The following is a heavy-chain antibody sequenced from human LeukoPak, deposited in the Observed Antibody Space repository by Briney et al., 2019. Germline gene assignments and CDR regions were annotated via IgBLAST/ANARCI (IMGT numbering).Heavy chain of an antibody. J-gene: IGHJ4*02. CDR2: IHDSGST. D-gene: IGHD3-10*01. CDR3: ASLYFYGSGSFPNY. V-gene: IGHV4-39*01. CDR1: GGSISTRYYY. Sequence: SETLSVTCAVSGGSISTRYYYWGWIRQPPGKGLEWIGTIHDSGSTYYSPSLKSQVTISVDTSNNQFSLKLSSVTAGDTAVYYCASLYFYGSGSFPNYWGQGILVTVST.